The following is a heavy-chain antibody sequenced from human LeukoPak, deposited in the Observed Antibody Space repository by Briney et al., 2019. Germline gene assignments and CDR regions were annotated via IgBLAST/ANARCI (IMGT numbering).Heavy chain of an antibody. V-gene: IGHV3-30-3*01. D-gene: IGHD5-24*01. CDR1: GFTFSSYA. CDR2: ISYDGSNK. J-gene: IGHJ4*02. CDR3: AREHDGYNYLFDY. Sequence: GGSLRLSCAASGFTFSSYAMHWVRQAPGKGLEWVAVISYDGSNKYYADSVKGRFTISRDNSKNTLYLQMNSLRAEDTAVYYCAREHDGYNYLFDYWGQGTLVTVSS.